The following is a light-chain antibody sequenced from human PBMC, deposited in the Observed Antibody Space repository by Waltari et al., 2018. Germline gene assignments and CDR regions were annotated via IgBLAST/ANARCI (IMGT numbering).Light chain of an antibody. CDR3: QSYDISLSDASYV. J-gene: IGLJ1*01. V-gene: IGLV1-40*01. Sequence: QPVLTQPPSVSGSPGQRVTISCTGSSSNIGAGYDVHWSPQLPGTAPKLLIYGNSNRPSGVPDRFSGSKSGTSASLAISGLQAEDEADYYCQSYDISLSDASYVFGTGTKVTVL. CDR2: GNS. CDR1: SSNIGAGYD.